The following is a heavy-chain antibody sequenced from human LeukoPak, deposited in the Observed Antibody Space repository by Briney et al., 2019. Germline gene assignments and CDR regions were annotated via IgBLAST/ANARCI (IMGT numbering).Heavy chain of an antibody. CDR3: ARGSFYGSGTPIFLRWFDP. J-gene: IGHJ5*02. Sequence: GGSLRLSCAASGFTFSVYGIHWVRQAPGKGLEWVAFIRYDGGNKYYGDSVKGRFTISRDNSRNTLYLQMDGLRAEDTAVYYCARGSFYGSGTPIFLRWFDPWGQGTLVTVSS. CDR2: IRYDGGNK. D-gene: IGHD3-10*01. CDR1: GFTFSVYG. V-gene: IGHV3-30*02.